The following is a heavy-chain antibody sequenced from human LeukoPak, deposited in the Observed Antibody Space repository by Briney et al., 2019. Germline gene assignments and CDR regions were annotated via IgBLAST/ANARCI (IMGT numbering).Heavy chain of an antibody. D-gene: IGHD2-15*01. V-gene: IGHV3-7*01. CDR1: GFTCSSYW. CDR3: ARDRAAGY. CDR2: ITQDGSEM. Sequence: GGSLRLSCEASGFTCSSYWMSWVRQAPGKGLEWVANITQDGSEMYYVDSVKGRFTVSKDNAKNSLFLQMNSLRAEDTAVYYCARDRAAGYWGQGTLVSVSS. J-gene: IGHJ4*02.